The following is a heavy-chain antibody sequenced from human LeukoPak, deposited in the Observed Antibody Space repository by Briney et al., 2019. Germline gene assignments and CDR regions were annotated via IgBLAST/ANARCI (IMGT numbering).Heavy chain of an antibody. V-gene: IGHV3-11*04. CDR2: IDTSGSTI. CDR1: GFTFSDYY. Sequence: PGGSLRLSCAASGFTFSDYYMSWIRQAPGKGLEWVSYIDTSGSTIYYADSVKGRFTISRDNARNSLYLQMNSLRAEDTAVYYCARWAYYDSSKYFGYFQHWGQGTLVTVSS. D-gene: IGHD3-22*01. J-gene: IGHJ1*01. CDR3: ARWAYYDSSKYFGYFQH.